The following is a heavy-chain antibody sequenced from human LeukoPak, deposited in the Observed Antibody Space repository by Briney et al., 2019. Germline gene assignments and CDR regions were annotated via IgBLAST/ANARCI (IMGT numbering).Heavy chain of an antibody. CDR3: ARDHHRRHYDSQARDTFDI. D-gene: IGHD3-22*01. CDR2: IGSSSSTI. Sequence: PGGSLRLSCAASGFIFSSYTMNWVRQAPGKGLEWVSYIGSSSSTIYYADSVKGRFTISRDNAKNSLYLQMNSLRAEDTAVYYCARDHHRRHYDSQARDTFDIWGQRTMVTVSS. CDR1: GFIFSSYT. J-gene: IGHJ3*02. V-gene: IGHV3-48*01.